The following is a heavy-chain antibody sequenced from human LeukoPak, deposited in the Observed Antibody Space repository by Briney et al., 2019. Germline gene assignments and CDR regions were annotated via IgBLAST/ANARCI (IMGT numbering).Heavy chain of an antibody. CDR1: EFTASSNY. D-gene: IGHD3-9*01. V-gene: IGHV3-66*02. CDR2: ICSGGST. CDR3: ATTRNPRYFDWLDY. J-gene: IGHJ4*02. Sequence: GGSLRLSCTASEFTASSNYMSWVRQAPGKGLEWVSVICSGGSTYYADSVKGRFTISRDNSKNTLYLQMNSLRAEDTAVYYCATTRNPRYFDWLDYWGQGTLVTVSS.